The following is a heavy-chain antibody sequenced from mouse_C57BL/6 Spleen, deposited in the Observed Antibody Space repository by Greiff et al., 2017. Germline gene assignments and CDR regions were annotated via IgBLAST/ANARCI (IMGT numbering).Heavy chain of an antibody. V-gene: IGHV5-16*01. J-gene: IGHJ1*03. Sequence: EVKLVESEGGLVQPGSSMKLSCTASGFTFSDYYMAWVRQVPEKGLEWVANINYDGSSTYYLDSLESRFIISRDNAKNILYLQMSSLKSEDTATYYCAREKREYDASWYFDVWGTGTTVTVSS. CDR2: INYDGSST. CDR1: GFTFSDYY. D-gene: IGHD2-14*01. CDR3: AREKREYDASWYFDV.